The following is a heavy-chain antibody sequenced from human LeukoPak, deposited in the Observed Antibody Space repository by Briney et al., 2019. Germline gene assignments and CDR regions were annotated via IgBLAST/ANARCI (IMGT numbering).Heavy chain of an antibody. V-gene: IGHV4-4*02. CDR1: GGSISSSNW. CDR2: IYHSGST. CDR3: ARRITMVRGSYYYYGMDV. J-gene: IGHJ6*02. Sequence: SETLSLTCAVSGGSISSSNWWSWVRQPPGKGLEWIGEIYHSGSTNYNPSLKSRVTISVDTSKNQFSLKLSSVTAADTAVYYCARRITMVRGSYYYYGMDVWGQGTTVTVSS. D-gene: IGHD3-10*01.